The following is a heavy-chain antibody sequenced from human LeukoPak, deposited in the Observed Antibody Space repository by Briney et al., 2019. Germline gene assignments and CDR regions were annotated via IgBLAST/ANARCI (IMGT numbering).Heavy chain of an antibody. J-gene: IGHJ6*02. V-gene: IGHV1-69*04. CDR1: GGTFSSYA. Sequence: ASVKVSRKASGGTFSSYAISWVRQAPGQGLEWMGRLIPILGIANYAQKFQGRVTITADKSTSTAYMELSSLRSEDTAVYYCARDRIEGYYCYYYGMDVWGQRTTVTVSS. CDR3: ARDRIEGYYCYYYGMDV. CDR2: LIPILGIA.